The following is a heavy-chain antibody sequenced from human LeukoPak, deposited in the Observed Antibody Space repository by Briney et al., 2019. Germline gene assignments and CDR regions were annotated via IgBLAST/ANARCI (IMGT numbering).Heavy chain of an antibody. J-gene: IGHJ3*01. CDR2: FDPEDGET. CDR1: GYTLTELS. V-gene: IGHV1-24*01. Sequence: ASVKVSCKVSGYTLTELSMHWVRQAPGKGLEWVGGFDPEDGETIYAQKFQGRVTMTEDTSTDTAYMELSSLRSEDTAVYYCAKDVCGNYCSFDVWGQGTMVTVSS. D-gene: IGHD1-26*01. CDR3: AKDVCGNYCSFDV.